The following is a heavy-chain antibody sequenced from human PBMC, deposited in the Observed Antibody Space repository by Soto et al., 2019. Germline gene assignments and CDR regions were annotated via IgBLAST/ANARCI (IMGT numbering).Heavy chain of an antibody. V-gene: IGHV3-13*01. CDR3: ARGWLATGGSLSYMDV. J-gene: IGHJ6*03. CDR2: IGSAGDT. CDR1: GFTFSSYD. D-gene: IGHD6-13*01. Sequence: EVQLVESGGGLIQPGGSLRLSCAASGFTFSSYDMHWVRQAAGKGLEWVSGIGSAGDTYYQGSVKGRLTISRENAKNSLYLQMNRLRAGDTALYYCARGWLATGGSLSYMDVWGKGTTVTVSS.